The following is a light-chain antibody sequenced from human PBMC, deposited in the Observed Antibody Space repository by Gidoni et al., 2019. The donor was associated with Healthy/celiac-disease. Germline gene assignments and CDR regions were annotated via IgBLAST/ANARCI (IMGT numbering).Light chain of an antibody. CDR1: QSVNSSQ. J-gene: IGKJ3*01. Sequence: EIVLTQSPGTLSLSPGDRATLSCRARQSVNSSQLAWYQQKPGQRPRFLIYGASARAPDTPDRFSGSGSGRDFTLTISRLEPEDFGVYYCHQYGSSPFTFGPGTKLDIK. CDR3: HQYGSSPFT. V-gene: IGKV3-20*01. CDR2: GAS.